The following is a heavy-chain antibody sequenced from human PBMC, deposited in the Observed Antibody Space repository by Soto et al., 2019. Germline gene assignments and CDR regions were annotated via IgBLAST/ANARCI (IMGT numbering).Heavy chain of an antibody. CDR1: GFAMTDGGVG. CDR3: AQITYAVAPLGGAFEI. J-gene: IGHJ3*02. Sequence: GPTMVTSTHTLTLTCTFSGFAMTDGGVGVSWLRQPPGTALEWLVLIDSDDDKFYSTALKTRHTISKDTPKSQVVLRLTNMNPIYTSTYFFAQITYAVAPLGGAFEIWGRGKKVTV. V-gene: IGHV2-70*12. CDR2: IDSDDDK. D-gene: IGHD6-19*01.